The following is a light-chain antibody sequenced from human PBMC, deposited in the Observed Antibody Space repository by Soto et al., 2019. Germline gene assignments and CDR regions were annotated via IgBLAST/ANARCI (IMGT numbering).Light chain of an antibody. CDR1: QDISNY. V-gene: IGKV1-33*01. Sequence: IRITQSPCSLSASVGDRVTITCQASQDISNYLNWYQQKPGKAPKLLIYDASNLETGVPSRFSGSGSGTDFTFTISSLQPEDIATYYCQQYDNLPLTCGGGTKVDI. CDR3: QQYDNLPLT. CDR2: DAS. J-gene: IGKJ4*01.